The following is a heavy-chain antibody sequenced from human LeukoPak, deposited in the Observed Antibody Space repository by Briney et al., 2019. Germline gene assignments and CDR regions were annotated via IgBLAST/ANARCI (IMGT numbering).Heavy chain of an antibody. CDR2: ISGSSSHT. Sequence: PGGSLILSCAASGFTFSVYAMSWVRQAPGKGLEWVSGISGSSSHTKDADFVRGRFTIYRDNSRNTLFLQLNSLTAEDTAVYYCAKEHDYTNAAPEWGFDSWGQGSLVIVSS. J-gene: IGHJ4*02. V-gene: IGHV3-23*01. CDR1: GFTFSVYA. D-gene: IGHD2-2*02. CDR3: AKEHDYTNAAPEWGFDS.